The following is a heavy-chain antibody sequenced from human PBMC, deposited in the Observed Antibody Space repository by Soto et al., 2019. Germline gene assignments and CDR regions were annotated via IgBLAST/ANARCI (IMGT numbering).Heavy chain of an antibody. CDR1: GYTFTSYG. Sequence: GASVKVSCKASGYTFTSYGISWVRQAPGQGLEWMGWISAYNGNTNYAQKLQGRVTMTTDSSTSTAYMELRSLRSDDTAVYYCARATPGIRHRVSHNWFDPWGQGTLVTVSS. CDR3: ARATPGIRHRVSHNWFDP. D-gene: IGHD2-21*01. CDR2: ISAYNGNT. J-gene: IGHJ5*02. V-gene: IGHV1-18*01.